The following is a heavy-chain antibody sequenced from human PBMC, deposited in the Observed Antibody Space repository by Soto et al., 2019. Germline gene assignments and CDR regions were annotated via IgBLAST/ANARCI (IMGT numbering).Heavy chain of an antibody. CDR2: ISYDGSNK. D-gene: IGHD4-4*01. V-gene: IGHV3-30-3*01. J-gene: IGHJ6*02. Sequence: QVQLVESGGGVVQPGRSLRLSCAASGFTFSSYAMHWVRQAPGKGLEWVAVISYDGSNKYYADSVKGRFTISRGNSKNTLYLQMNSLRAEDTAVYYCARETTYRSGDYYYYGMDVWGQGTTVTVSS. CDR1: GFTFSSYA. CDR3: ARETTYRSGDYYYYGMDV.